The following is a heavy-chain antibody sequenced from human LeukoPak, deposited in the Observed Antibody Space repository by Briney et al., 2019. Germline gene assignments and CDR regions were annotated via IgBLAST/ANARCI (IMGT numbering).Heavy chain of an antibody. V-gene: IGHV3-48*04. J-gene: IGHJ4*02. CDR3: ARGPYDSRGYWQYYYDY. D-gene: IGHD3-22*01. CDR1: GFTFSSYS. CDR2: ISSSSSTL. Sequence: PGGSLRLSCAASGFTFSSYSMNWVRQAPGKGLEWVSYISSSSSTLYYEDSVKGRFTISRDNAKNSLYLQMNSLRAEDTAVYYCARGPYDSRGYWQYYYDYWGQGTLVTVSS.